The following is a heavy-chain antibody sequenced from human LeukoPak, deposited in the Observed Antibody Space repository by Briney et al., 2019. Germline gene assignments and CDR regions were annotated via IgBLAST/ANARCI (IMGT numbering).Heavy chain of an antibody. V-gene: IGHV1-18*01. J-gene: IGHJ4*02. CDR3: ARDRASGIVDY. Sequence: ASVKVSCKAPGYTFTSYVINWVRQAPGQGLEWMGWISPYNGNTNYAQKLQGTVTMTTDTSTSTAYMELRSLRSDDAAVYYCARDRASGIVDYWGQGTLVTVSS. CDR2: ISPYNGNT. CDR1: GYTFTSYV. D-gene: IGHD6-13*01.